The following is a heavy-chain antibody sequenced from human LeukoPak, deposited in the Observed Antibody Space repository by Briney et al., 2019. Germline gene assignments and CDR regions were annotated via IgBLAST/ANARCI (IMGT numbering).Heavy chain of an antibody. CDR1: GFSFSSHG. V-gene: IGHV3-23*01. CDR2: ISPSGDIT. CDR3: ARESVSYLESYFDY. D-gene: IGHD1-26*01. Sequence: RGSLRLSCAGSGFSFSSHGMNWVRQAPGKGLEWVSGISPSGDITYYTDSVRGRFTISRDHSKNTLSLQMNSLRAEDTAVYYCARESVSYLESYFDYWGQGTLVTVS. J-gene: IGHJ4*02.